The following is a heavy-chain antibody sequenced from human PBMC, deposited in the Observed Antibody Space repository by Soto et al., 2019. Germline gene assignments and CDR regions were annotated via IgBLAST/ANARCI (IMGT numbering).Heavy chain of an antibody. J-gene: IGHJ6*02. CDR3: ARDVGGVATKLDPYFYYGMDV. CDR1: GGSIISGGYY. Sequence: SETLSLTCTVSGGSIISGGYYWIWIRQHPGKGLEWNGYIYYSGSTYYNLSLRSRVTISVDTSKNQFSLKLSSVTAADTAVHYCARDVGGVATKLDPYFYYGMDVWGQGTTVTVSS. D-gene: IGHD5-12*01. CDR2: IYYSGST. V-gene: IGHV4-31*03.